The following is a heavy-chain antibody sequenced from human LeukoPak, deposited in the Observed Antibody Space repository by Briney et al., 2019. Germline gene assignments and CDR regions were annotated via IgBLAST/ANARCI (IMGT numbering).Heavy chain of an antibody. CDR3: VRDPMTTNYFDY. CDR1: AGTFSSDA. Sequence: SSVQSSCKPSAGTFSSDAINWLRQAPGQRLEWMGRIIPIFGTANYAQKFQGRVTITTDESTSTAYMELSSLRSEDTAVYYCVRDPMTTNYFDYWGQGTLVTVSS. J-gene: IGHJ4*02. CDR2: IIPIFGTA. V-gene: IGHV1-69*05. D-gene: IGHD4-17*01.